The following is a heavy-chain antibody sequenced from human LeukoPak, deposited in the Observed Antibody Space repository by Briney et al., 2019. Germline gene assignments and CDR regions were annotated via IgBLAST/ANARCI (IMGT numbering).Heavy chain of an antibody. D-gene: IGHD3-3*01. CDR3: AREEFLSRYYYMDV. V-gene: IGHV3-48*02. J-gene: IGHJ6*03. Sequence: GGSLRLSCAASGFTFSSYSMNWVRQAPGKGLEWVSYISSDSSTIYYADSVKGRFTISRDNAKNSLYLQMKRLRDEDTAIYYCAREEFLSRYYYMDVWGKGPTVTVSS. CDR2: ISSDSSTI. CDR1: GFTFSSYS.